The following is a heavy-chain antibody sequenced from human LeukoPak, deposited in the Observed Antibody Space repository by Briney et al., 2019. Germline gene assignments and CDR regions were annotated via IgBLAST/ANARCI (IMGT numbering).Heavy chain of an antibody. V-gene: IGHV2-5*01. Sequence: NQSGPTLVKTTQTLTLTCTFSGFSLSTTGVGVGWIRQPPGKALEWLALVYWNDDKRYTPSLKTRLTITKDTSKNQVVLTMTNMDPVDAGTYYCTHIKVHGHLLNWFQPWGQG. CDR2: VYWNDDK. CDR3: THIKVHGHLLNWFQP. CDR1: GFSLSTTGVG. J-gene: IGHJ5*02. D-gene: IGHD2-21*01.